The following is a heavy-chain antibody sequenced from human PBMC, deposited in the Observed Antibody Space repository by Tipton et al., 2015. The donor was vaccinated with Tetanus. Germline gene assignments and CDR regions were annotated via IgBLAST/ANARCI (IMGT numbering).Heavy chain of an antibody. D-gene: IGHD3/OR15-3a*01. CDR3: VRDRGEDWTNFYYMDV. CDR2: INRNGGGK. J-gene: IGHJ6*03. V-gene: IGHV3-7*01. CDR1: GFIFSNYW. Sequence: SLRLSCSASGFIFSNYWMSWVRQAPGKGLEWVANINRNGGGKYYVDSVKGRFTISRDEAKKSVYLEMSSLTVGDTAVYYCVRDRGEDWTNFYYMDVWGKGATVIVSS.